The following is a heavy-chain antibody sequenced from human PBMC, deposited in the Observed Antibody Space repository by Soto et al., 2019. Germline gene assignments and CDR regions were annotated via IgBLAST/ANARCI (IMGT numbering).Heavy chain of an antibody. CDR1: GFTFSNAW. J-gene: IGHJ6*02. Sequence: GGSLRLSCAASGFTFSNAWMNWVRQAPGKGLEWVGRIKSKTDGGTTDYAAPVKGRFTISRDDSKNTLYLQMNSLKTEDTAVYYCTTDSRLRYYYGSGIYYYYGMDVWGQGTTVTVSS. CDR3: TTDSRLRYYYGSGIYYYYGMDV. CDR2: IKSKTDGGTT. V-gene: IGHV3-15*07. D-gene: IGHD3-10*01.